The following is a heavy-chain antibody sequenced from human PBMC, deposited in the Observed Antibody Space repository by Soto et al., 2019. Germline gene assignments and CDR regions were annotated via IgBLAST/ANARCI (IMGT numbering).Heavy chain of an antibody. J-gene: IGHJ4*02. D-gene: IGHD3-16*01. CDR1: GFTFSNTA. V-gene: IGHV3-23*01. CDR2: ISGSGGTT. Sequence: EVQLLESGGGLVQPGGSLRLSCAASGFTFSNTAMTWVRQAPGTGLAWVSTISGSGGTTFYADSVKGRFSISRDNSKNTLYLQVHSLRAEYSSVYYCAKEGAYFGQIDYWGQGTLVTVSS. CDR3: AKEGAYFGQIDY.